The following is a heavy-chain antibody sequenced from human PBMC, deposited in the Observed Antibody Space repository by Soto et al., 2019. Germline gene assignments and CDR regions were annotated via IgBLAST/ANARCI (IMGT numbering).Heavy chain of an antibody. CDR2: IYYSGST. V-gene: IGHV4-39*01. D-gene: IGHD5-12*01. J-gene: IGHJ6*02. CDR1: GGSISSSSYY. Sequence: SETLSLTCTVSGGSISSSSYYWGWIRQPPGKGLEWIGSIYYSGSTYYNPSLKSRVTISVDTSKNQFSLKLSSVTAADTAVYYXASCWSGGGLSVFYYYYGMDVWGQGTTVTVSS. CDR3: ASCWSGGGLSVFYYYYGMDV.